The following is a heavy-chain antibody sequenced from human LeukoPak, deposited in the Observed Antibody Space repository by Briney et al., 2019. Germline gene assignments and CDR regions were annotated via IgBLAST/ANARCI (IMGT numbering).Heavy chain of an antibody. CDR3: AKCGGGDCYLDY. Sequence: GGSLRLSCAASGFTFSNYGMHWVRQAPGKGLEWVALISYDGSNKYYADSVKGRFTISRDNSMNTLYLQMNSLRAEDTAVYYCAKCGGGDCYLDYWGQGTLVTVSS. CDR2: ISYDGSNK. CDR1: GFTFSNYG. V-gene: IGHV3-30*18. J-gene: IGHJ4*02. D-gene: IGHD2-21*02.